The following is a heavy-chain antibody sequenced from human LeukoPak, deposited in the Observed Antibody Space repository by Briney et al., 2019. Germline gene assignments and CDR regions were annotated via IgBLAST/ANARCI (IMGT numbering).Heavy chain of an antibody. CDR2: IYPGDSDT. V-gene: IGHV5-51*01. CDR3: ARSIAAPGYNWFDP. Sequence: GESLKISCKGSGYSFTNYWIAWVRQMPGKGLEWMGIIYPGDSDTRYSPSFQGQVTISADKSISTAYLQWSSLKASDTAIYYRARSIAAPGYNWFDPWGQGTLVTVSS. CDR1: GYSFTNYW. J-gene: IGHJ5*02. D-gene: IGHD6-13*01.